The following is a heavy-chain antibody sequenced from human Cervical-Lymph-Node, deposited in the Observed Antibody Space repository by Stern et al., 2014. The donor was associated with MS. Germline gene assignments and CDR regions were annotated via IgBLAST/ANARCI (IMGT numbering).Heavy chain of an antibody. J-gene: IGHJ3*02. V-gene: IGHV4-59*01. D-gene: IGHD7-27*01. CDR3: ARLTGDRVEDAFDI. Sequence: QVQLVESGPGLVKPSETLSLTCTVSGGSISSYYWSWIRQPPGKGLEWIGYIYYSGSTNYNPSLKSRVTISVDTSKNQFSLKLSSVTAADTAVYYCARLTGDRVEDAFDIWGQGTMVTVSS. CDR2: IYYSGST. CDR1: GGSISSYY.